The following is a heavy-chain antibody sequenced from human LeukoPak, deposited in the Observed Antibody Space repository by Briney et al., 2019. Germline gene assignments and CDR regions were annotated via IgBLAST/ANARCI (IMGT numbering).Heavy chain of an antibody. D-gene: IGHD5-12*01. Sequence: GGSLRLSCAASGFTFSSYWMSWVRQAPGKGLEWVANIKQDGSEKYYVDSVKGRFTISRDNAKNSLYLQMNSLRAEDTAVYYCAKDGHSGYDSPLFFDYWGQGTLVTVSS. V-gene: IGHV3-7*01. CDR2: IKQDGSEK. CDR3: AKDGHSGYDSPLFFDY. J-gene: IGHJ4*02. CDR1: GFTFSSYW.